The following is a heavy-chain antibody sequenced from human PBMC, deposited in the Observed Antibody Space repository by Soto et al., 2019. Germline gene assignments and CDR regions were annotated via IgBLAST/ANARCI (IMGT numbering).Heavy chain of an antibody. J-gene: IGHJ4*02. CDR1: GYTFTSYG. Sequence: ASVKVSCKASGYTFTSYGISWVRQAPGQGLEWMGWISAHNGNTNYAQKLQGRVTMTTDTSTSTAYMELRSLRSDDTAVYYCARDYDSSGYYFNYFDYWGQGTLVTVSS. CDR2: ISAHNGNT. D-gene: IGHD3-22*01. V-gene: IGHV1-18*01. CDR3: ARDYDSSGYYFNYFDY.